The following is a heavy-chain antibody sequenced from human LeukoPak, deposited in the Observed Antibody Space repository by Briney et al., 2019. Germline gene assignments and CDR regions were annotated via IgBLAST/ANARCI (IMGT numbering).Heavy chain of an antibody. Sequence: GGSLRLSCVASGFTFSSYAMHWVRQAPGKGLEWVAVISYDGSNKYYADSVKGRFTISRDNSKNTLYLQMNSLRAEDTAVYYCARLSGDLLGDYWGQGTLVTVSS. D-gene: IGHD2-21*02. CDR3: ARLSGDLLGDY. V-gene: IGHV3-30*04. CDR1: GFTFSSYA. J-gene: IGHJ4*02. CDR2: ISYDGSNK.